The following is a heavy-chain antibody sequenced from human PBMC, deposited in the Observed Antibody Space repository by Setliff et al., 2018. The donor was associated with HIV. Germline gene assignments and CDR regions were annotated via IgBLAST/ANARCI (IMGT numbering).Heavy chain of an antibody. V-gene: IGHV4-31*03. CDR1: GGSISTGGFY. D-gene: IGHD3-10*01. CDR2: IYYSGTT. CDR3: ARTMLRGVLALDS. J-gene: IGHJ4*02. Sequence: PSETLSLTCTVSGGSISTGGFYWTWIRHHPGKGLEWLGYIYYSGTTYYNPSLESRLSFSLDTSKMQFSLKLGSVTAADTAVYYCARTMLRGVLALDSWGQGTLVTVSS.